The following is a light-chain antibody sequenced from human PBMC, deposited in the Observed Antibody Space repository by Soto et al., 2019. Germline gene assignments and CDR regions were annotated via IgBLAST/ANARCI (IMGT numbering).Light chain of an antibody. CDR3: QQRSNWPRT. Sequence: EIVLTQSPGILSLSPGERATLSCRASQSVSSSYLAWYQQKPGQAPRLLIYDASNRATGIPARFSGSGSGTDFTLTISSLEPEDFAVYYCQQRSNWPRTFGQGTKVDIK. J-gene: IGKJ1*01. CDR1: QSVSSSY. V-gene: IGKV3D-20*02. CDR2: DAS.